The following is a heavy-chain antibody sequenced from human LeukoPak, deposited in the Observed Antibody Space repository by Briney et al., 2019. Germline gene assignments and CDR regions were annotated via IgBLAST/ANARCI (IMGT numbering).Heavy chain of an antibody. CDR2: INHSGST. J-gene: IGHJ6*03. CDR1: GGSFSGYY. CDR3: ARGGHCSSTSCYFFRGEVYYMDV. Sequence: SETLSLTCAVYGGSFSGYYWSWIRQPPGKGLEWIGEINHSGSTNYNPSLKSRVTISVDTSKNQFSLKLSSVTAADTAVYYCARGGHCSSTSCYFFRGEVYYMDVWGKGTTVTVSS. D-gene: IGHD2-2*01. V-gene: IGHV4-34*01.